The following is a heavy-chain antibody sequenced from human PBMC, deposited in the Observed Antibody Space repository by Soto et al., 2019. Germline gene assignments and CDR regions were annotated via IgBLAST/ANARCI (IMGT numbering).Heavy chain of an antibody. J-gene: IGHJ5*02. Sequence: SETLSLTCAVSGGSISSGGYSWSWIRQPPGKGLEWIGYIYHSGSTYYNPSLKSRVTISVDRSKNQFSLKLSSVTAADTAVYYCARGATMVRGVPNWFDPWGQGTLGTVSP. D-gene: IGHD3-10*01. CDR3: ARGATMVRGVPNWFDP. V-gene: IGHV4-30-2*01. CDR2: IYHSGST. CDR1: GGSISSGGYS.